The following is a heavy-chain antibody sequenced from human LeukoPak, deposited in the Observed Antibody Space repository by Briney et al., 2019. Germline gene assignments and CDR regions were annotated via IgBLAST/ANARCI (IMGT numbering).Heavy chain of an antibody. CDR1: GGSINPYY. J-gene: IGHJ4*02. Sequence: SETLSLTCTVSGGSINPYYWTWIRQPPGKGLEWIGYMHHSGTTNHNPSLKRRVTISVDTSKNQFSLRLSSVTAADTAMYYCARVHGDYEIPFDYWGQGTLVTVSS. V-gene: IGHV4-59*08. D-gene: IGHD4-17*01. CDR3: ARVHGDYEIPFDY. CDR2: MHHSGTT.